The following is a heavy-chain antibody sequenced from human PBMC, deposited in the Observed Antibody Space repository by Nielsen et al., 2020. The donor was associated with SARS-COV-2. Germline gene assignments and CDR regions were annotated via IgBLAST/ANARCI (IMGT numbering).Heavy chain of an antibody. CDR3: ARDGLLERLLAYYYYGMDV. Sequence: ASVKVSCKASGYTFTGYYMHWVRQAPGQGLEWMGWINPNSGGTNYAQKFQGRVTMTRDTSNSTAYMELSRLRSDDTAVYYCARDGLLERLLAYYYYGMDVWGQGTTVTVSS. V-gene: IGHV1-2*02. CDR2: INPNSGGT. J-gene: IGHJ6*02. CDR1: GYTFTGYY. D-gene: IGHD3-3*01.